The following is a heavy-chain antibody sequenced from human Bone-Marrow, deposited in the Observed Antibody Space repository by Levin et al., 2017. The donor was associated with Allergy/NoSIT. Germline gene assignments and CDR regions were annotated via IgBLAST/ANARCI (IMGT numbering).Heavy chain of an antibody. Sequence: QTLSLTCTFSGFSLNTNGLRVSWIRQPPGKALEWLARIDWDDEKFYSTSLETRLTISKDTSNNQVVLTMTNMDTVDTATYYCARDEYSSTYFDHWGQGTLVTVSS. CDR2: IDWDDEK. V-gene: IGHV2-70*04. CDR3: ARDEYSSTYFDH. CDR1: GFSLNTNGLR. D-gene: IGHD2-2*01. J-gene: IGHJ4*02.